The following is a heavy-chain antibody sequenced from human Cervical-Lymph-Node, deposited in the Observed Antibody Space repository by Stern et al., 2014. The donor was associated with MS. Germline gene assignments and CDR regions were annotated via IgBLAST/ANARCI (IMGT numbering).Heavy chain of an antibody. CDR1: GYTFNIYA. V-gene: IGHV7-4-1*02. CDR3: ARPNDSSGLFDQ. J-gene: IGHJ5*02. Sequence: VQLVESGSELKKPGASVKVSCKASGYTFNIYAMNWVRQAPGQGLEWMGWISTNTGDPDYAQGFTGRFVFSMDTSVSTAYLQITSLKAEDTAVYYCARPNDSSGLFDQWGQGTLVTVSS. CDR2: ISTNTGDP. D-gene: IGHD6-19*01.